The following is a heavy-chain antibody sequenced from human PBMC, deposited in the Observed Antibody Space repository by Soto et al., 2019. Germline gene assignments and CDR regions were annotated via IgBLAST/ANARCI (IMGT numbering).Heavy chain of an antibody. CDR1: GGTFSSYA. J-gene: IGHJ4*02. CDR2: IIPIFGTA. V-gene: IGHV1-69*05. Sequence: SVKVSCKASGGTFSSYAISWVRQAPGQGLEWMGGIIPIFGTANYAQKFQGRVTITRDTAKSQVVLTLTNLDPVDTATYYCIRAYNWNYDWGQGILVTVSS. D-gene: IGHD1-7*01. CDR3: IRAYNWNYD.